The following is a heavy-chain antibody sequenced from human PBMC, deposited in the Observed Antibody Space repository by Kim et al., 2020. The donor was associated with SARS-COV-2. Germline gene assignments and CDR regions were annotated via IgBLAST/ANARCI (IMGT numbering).Heavy chain of an antibody. J-gene: IGHJ5*02. CDR2: ISSSSSYI. D-gene: IGHD6-13*01. CDR3: ARAAAAGTGNWFDP. Sequence: GGSLRLSCAASGFTFSSYSLNWVRQAPGKGLEWVSSISSSSSYIYYADSVKGRFTISRDNAKNSLYLQMNSLRAEDTAVYYCARAAAAGTGNWFDPWGQGTLVTVAS. V-gene: IGHV3-21*01. CDR1: GFTFSSYS.